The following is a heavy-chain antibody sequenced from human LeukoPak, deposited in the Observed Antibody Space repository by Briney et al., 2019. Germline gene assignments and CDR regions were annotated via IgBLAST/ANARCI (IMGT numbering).Heavy chain of an antibody. CDR3: ARVTGYTIEDYFDY. J-gene: IGHJ4*02. CDR2: IYYSGST. Sequence: SETLSLTCTVSGGSISSSSYYWGWIRQPPGKGLEWIVSIYYSGSTYYNPSLKSRVTISVDTSKNQFSLKLRSVTAADTAVYYCARVTGYTIEDYFDYWGQGTLVTVSS. V-gene: IGHV4-39*07. CDR1: GGSISSSSYY. D-gene: IGHD3-9*01.